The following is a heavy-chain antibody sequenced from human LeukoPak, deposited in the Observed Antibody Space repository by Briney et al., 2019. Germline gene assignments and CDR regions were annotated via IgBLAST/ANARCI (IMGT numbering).Heavy chain of an antibody. Sequence: GGSLRLSCAASGFTFSDYYMSWIRQAPGKGLEWLSYISSSSHTRYYADSAKGRFTISRDNAKNSLYLQMNSLRAEDTAVYYCASAVAGTRNFDYWGQGTLVTVSS. J-gene: IGHJ4*02. V-gene: IGHV3-11*01. CDR3: ASAVAGTRNFDY. CDR2: ISSSSHTR. CDR1: GFTFSDYY. D-gene: IGHD6-19*01.